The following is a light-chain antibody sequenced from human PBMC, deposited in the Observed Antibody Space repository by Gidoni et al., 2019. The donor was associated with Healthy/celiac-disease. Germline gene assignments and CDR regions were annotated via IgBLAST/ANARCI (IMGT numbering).Light chain of an antibody. J-gene: IGLJ2*01. CDR1: SRDVGGYNY. Sequence: QSALTQPASVSGSPGQSITTSCTGTSRDVGGYNYVSWYQQHPGKAPKLMISEVSNRPSGVSYRFSGSKSGNTASLTISGLQAEDEANYYCSSYTSSTSLVVFGGGTKLTVL. CDR2: EVS. V-gene: IGLV2-14*01. CDR3: SSYTSSTSLVV.